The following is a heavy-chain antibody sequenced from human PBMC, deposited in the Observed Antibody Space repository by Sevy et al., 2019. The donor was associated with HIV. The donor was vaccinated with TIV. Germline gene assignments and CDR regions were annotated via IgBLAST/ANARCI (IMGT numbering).Heavy chain of an antibody. Sequence: SETLSLTCTVSGGSISSYYWSWIRQPPGKGLEWFGYIYYSGSTNYNPSLKSRVTISVDTSKNQFSLKLSSVTAADTAVYYCARDLSGSYGDAFAIWGQGTMVTVSS. J-gene: IGHJ3*02. CDR2: IYYSGST. CDR3: ARDLSGSYGDAFAI. V-gene: IGHV4-59*01. CDR1: GGSISSYY. D-gene: IGHD1-26*01.